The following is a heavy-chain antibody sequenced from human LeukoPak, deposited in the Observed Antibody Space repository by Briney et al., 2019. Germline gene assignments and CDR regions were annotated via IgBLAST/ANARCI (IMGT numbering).Heavy chain of an antibody. V-gene: IGHV3-72*01. CDR2: SRNKAKSYTT. D-gene: IGHD6-19*01. J-gene: IGHJ4*02. Sequence: GGSLRLSCAVSGFTFSDHFLDWVRQAPGKGLEWVGRSRNKAKSYTTEYAASVKGRFTISRDDSKNSLYLQMNSLETEDTAVYYCVRVGSVSGSDYLDYGGQGTLVTVSA. CDR3: VRVGSVSGSDYLDY. CDR1: GFTFSDHF.